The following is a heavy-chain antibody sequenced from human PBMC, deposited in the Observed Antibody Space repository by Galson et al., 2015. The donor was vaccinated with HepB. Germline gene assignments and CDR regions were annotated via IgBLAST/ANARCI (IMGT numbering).Heavy chain of an antibody. CDR1: GFTFSSYS. CDR2: ISSSSSTI. D-gene: IGHD6-19*01. Sequence: SLRLSCAASGFTFSSYSMNWVRQAPGKGLEWVSYISSSSSTIYYADSVKGRFTISRDNAKNSLYLQMNSLRAEDTAVYYCARDAGSGWYLNYYYYMDVWGKGTTVTVSS. J-gene: IGHJ6*03. CDR3: ARDAGSGWYLNYYYYMDV. V-gene: IGHV3-48*01.